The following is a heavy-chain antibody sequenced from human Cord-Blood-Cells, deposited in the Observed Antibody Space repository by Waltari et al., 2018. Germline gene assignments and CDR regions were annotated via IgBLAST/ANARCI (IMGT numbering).Heavy chain of an antibody. D-gene: IGHD6-19*01. CDR2: ISDDGSNK. CDR3: ASPIIAVAGTVSVDY. Sequence: QVQLVESGGGVVQPGRSLRLSCAASGFTFSSYAMHWVRQAPGKGLEWVAVISDDGSNKYYADSVKGRFTISRDNSKNTLYLQMNSLRAEDTAVYYCASPIIAVAGTVSVDYWGQGTLVTVSS. CDR1: GFTFSSYA. J-gene: IGHJ4*02. V-gene: IGHV3-30-3*01.